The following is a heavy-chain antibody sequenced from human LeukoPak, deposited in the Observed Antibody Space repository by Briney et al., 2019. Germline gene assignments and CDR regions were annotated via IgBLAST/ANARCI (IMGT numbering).Heavy chain of an antibody. CDR1: GGSISSYY. Sequence: SETLSLTCTVSGGSISSYYWSWIRQPPGKGLEWIGYIYTSGSTNYNPSLKSRGTISVDTSKNQFSLKLSSVTAADTAVYYCARHMGYSYGHAWFDPWGQGTLVTVSS. J-gene: IGHJ5*02. CDR2: IYTSGST. CDR3: ARHMGYSYGHAWFDP. V-gene: IGHV4-4*09. D-gene: IGHD5-18*01.